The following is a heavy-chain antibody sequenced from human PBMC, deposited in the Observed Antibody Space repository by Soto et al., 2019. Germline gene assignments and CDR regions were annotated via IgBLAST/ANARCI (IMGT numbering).Heavy chain of an antibody. CDR3: AREQWLVGYYYYMDV. V-gene: IGHV3-7*01. CDR2: INKDGSEE. D-gene: IGHD6-19*01. Sequence: GGSLRLSCAASGFIFSSYWMSWVRQAPGKGLEWVANINKDGSEEYYVDSVKGRFTISRDNAKNSLYLRMDSLRADDTAVYYCAREQWLVGYYYYMDVWGKGTTVTVSS. CDR1: GFIFSSYW. J-gene: IGHJ6*03.